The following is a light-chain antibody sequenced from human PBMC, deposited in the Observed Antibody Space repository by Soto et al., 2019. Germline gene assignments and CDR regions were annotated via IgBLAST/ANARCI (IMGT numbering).Light chain of an antibody. J-gene: IGKJ5*01. V-gene: IGKV3-20*01. CDR2: GAS. CDR3: QQYDNSIT. Sequence: EIVLTQSPDTLSLSPGESATLSCRASQSVNSNYLAWYQQKPGQAPRLLIYGASSRATDIPDRFSGSGSRTDFTLTISRLEPEDFAVFYCQQYDNSITFGQGTRLEIE. CDR1: QSVNSNY.